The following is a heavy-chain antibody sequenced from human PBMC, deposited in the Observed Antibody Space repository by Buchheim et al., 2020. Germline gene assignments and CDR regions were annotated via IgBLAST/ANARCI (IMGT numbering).Heavy chain of an antibody. J-gene: IGHJ4*02. CDR2: INPSGGST. V-gene: IGHV1-46*01. Sequence: QVQLVQSGAEVKKPGASVKVSCKASGYTFTSYYMHWVRQAPGQGLEWMGIINPSGGSTSYAQTFQGRVTMTRDTSTSTVYMELSSLRSEDTAVYYCARDRGIMITFGQSNYFDYWGQGTL. CDR3: ARDRGIMITFGQSNYFDY. D-gene: IGHD3-16*01. CDR1: GYTFTSYY.